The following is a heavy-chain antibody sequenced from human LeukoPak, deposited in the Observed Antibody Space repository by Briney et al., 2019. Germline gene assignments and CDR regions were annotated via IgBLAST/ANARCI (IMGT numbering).Heavy chain of an antibody. CDR3: AKDMDSGSYYFDY. D-gene: IGHD1-26*01. V-gene: IGHV3-33*06. CDR2: IWYDGSNK. J-gene: IGHJ4*02. Sequence: GGSLRLSCAASGFTFSSYGMHWVRQAPGKGLEGVAVIWYDGSNKYYADSVKGRFTISRDNSKNTLYLQMNSLRAEDTAVYYCAKDMDSGSYYFDYWGQGTLVTVSS. CDR1: GFTFSSYG.